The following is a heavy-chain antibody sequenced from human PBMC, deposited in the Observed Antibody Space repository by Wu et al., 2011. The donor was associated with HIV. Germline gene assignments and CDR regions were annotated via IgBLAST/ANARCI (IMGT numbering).Heavy chain of an antibody. Sequence: QDHLVQSGGEVKKPGSSVKVSCKASGGTFSSHAIYWVRQAPGQGFEWMGRIIPLFGTTNYAQKFQGRLTMTADKSTNTAYMEVSSLRSEDTAVYYCARARTFGVLYYFDYWGQGTLVTVSS. CDR2: IIPLFGTT. CDR1: GGTFSSHA. CDR3: ARARTFGVLYYFDY. J-gene: IGHJ4*02. V-gene: IGHV1-69*08. D-gene: IGHD3-16*01.